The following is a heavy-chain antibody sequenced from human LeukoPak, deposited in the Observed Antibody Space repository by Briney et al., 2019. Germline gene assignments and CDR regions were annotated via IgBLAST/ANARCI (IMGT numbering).Heavy chain of an antibody. J-gene: IGHJ4*02. Sequence: PGGSLRLSCAASGFTFSGSAMHWVRQASGKGLEWVGRIRSKANSYATAYAASVKGRFTISRDDSKNTAYLQMNSLETEDTAVYYCRSIVATNLYPNFDYWGQGTLVTVSS. V-gene: IGHV3-73*01. CDR1: GFTFSGSA. D-gene: IGHD5-12*01. CDR2: IRSKANSYAT. CDR3: RSIVATNLYPNFDY.